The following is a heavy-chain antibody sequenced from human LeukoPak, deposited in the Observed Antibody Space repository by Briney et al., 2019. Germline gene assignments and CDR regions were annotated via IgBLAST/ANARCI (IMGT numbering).Heavy chain of an antibody. CDR2: IHNSGSA. J-gene: IGHJ5*02. CDR1: GGSLSSLY. Sequence: PSETLSLTCTVSGGSLSSLYWSWIRQPPGKGLEWIGYIHNSGSANYNPSLKGRLTMSLDTSKNQFSLQLSSVTAADTAVYYCARDDGSGLDPWGQGALVTVSS. D-gene: IGHD3-3*01. V-gene: IGHV4-59*11. CDR3: ARDDGSGLDP.